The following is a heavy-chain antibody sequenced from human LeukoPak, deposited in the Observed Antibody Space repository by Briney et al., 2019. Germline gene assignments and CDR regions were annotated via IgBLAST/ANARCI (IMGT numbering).Heavy chain of an antibody. D-gene: IGHD1-14*01. CDR2: ISYDGSNK. Sequence: GGSLRLSCAASGFTFSSYGMHWVRQAPGKGLEWVAVISYDGSNKYYADSVKGRFTISRDNSKNTLYLQMNSLRAEDTAVYYWAKDLRGYNLYYFDYWGQGTLVTVSS. V-gene: IGHV3-30*18. CDR3: AKDLRGYNLYYFDY. J-gene: IGHJ4*02. CDR1: GFTFSSYG.